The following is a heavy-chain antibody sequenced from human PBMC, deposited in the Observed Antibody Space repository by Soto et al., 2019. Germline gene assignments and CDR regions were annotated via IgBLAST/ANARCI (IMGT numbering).Heavy chain of an antibody. CDR3: ARDRIAAAGSAGMDV. J-gene: IGHJ6*02. CDR1: GGTFSSYA. Sequence: QVQLVQSGAEVKKPGSSVKVSCKASGGTFSSYAISWVRQAPGQGLEWMGGIIPIFGTANYAQKFQGRVTIPADISTXTAYMELSSLRSEDTDVYYCARDRIAAAGSAGMDVWGQGTTVTVSS. D-gene: IGHD6-13*01. CDR2: IIPIFGTA. V-gene: IGHV1-69*14.